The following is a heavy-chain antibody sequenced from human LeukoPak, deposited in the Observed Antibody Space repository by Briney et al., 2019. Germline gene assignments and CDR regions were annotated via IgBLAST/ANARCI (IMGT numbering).Heavy chain of an antibody. V-gene: IGHV3-23*01. D-gene: IGHD2-2*01. CDR2: ISGSGGST. CDR3: AKDRVMGGVVPAAIGY. CDR1: GFTFSSYA. Sequence: GGSLRLSCAASGFTFSSYAMSCVRQAPGKGLEWVSAISGSGGSTYYADSVKGRFTISRDNSKNTLYLQMNSLRAEDTAVYYCAKDRVMGGVVPAAIGYWGQGTLVTVSS. J-gene: IGHJ4*02.